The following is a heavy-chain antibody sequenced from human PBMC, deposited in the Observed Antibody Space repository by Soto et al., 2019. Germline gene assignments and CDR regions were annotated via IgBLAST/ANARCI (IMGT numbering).Heavy chain of an antibody. CDR1: GGTFSSYA. V-gene: IGHV1-69*13. Sequence: SVKVSCKASGGTFSSYAISWVRQAPGQGLEWMGGIIPIFGTANYAQKFQGRVTITADESTSTAYMELSSLRSEDTAVYYCATDSSGYHAFDYWGQGTLVTVSS. CDR3: ATDSSGYHAFDY. CDR2: IIPIFGTA. J-gene: IGHJ4*02. D-gene: IGHD3-22*01.